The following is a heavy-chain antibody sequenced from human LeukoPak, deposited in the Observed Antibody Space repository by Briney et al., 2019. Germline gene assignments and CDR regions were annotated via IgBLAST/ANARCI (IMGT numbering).Heavy chain of an antibody. CDR1: GGSISSSSYY. Sequence: SETLSLTCTVSGGSISSSSYYWGWIRQPPGKGLEWIGSIYYSGSTYYNPSLKSRVTISVDTSKNQFSLKLSSVTAADTAVYYCARRGPGYCSSTSCYRFIHWFDPWGQGTLVTVSS. CDR2: IYYSGST. J-gene: IGHJ5*02. CDR3: ARRGPGYCSSTSCYRFIHWFDP. D-gene: IGHD2-2*01. V-gene: IGHV4-39*07.